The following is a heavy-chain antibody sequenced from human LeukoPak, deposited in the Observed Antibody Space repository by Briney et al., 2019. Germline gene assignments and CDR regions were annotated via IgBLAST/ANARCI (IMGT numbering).Heavy chain of an antibody. CDR1: GFIFSQYS. CDR3: ARDAGNSGYGCDL. D-gene: IGHD5-12*01. Sequence: QPGGSLRLSCAASGFIFSQYSMNWVRQAPGKGLECVSHIRSSSETFYADSVKGRFTISRDNARNSLYLQMNNLRGEDTAIYYCARDAGNSGYGCDLWGQGTLVTVSS. J-gene: IGHJ5*02. V-gene: IGHV3-48*01. CDR2: IRSSSET.